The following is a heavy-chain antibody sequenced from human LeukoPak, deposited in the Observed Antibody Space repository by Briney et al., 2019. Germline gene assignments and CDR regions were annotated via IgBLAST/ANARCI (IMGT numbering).Heavy chain of an antibody. D-gene: IGHD6-6*01. Sequence: ASVKVSCKASGYTFTGYYMHWVRQAPGQGLEWMGRINPNSGGTNYAQKFQGRVTMTRDTSISTAYMELSRLRSEDTAVYYCASSGSSSSGLSFYYYYYMDVWGKGTTVTVSS. J-gene: IGHJ6*03. V-gene: IGHV1-2*06. CDR2: INPNSGGT. CDR3: ASSGSSSSGLSFYYYYYMDV. CDR1: GYTFTGYY.